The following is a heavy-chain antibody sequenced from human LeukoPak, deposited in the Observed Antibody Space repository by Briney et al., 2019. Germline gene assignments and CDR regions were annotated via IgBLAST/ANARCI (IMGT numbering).Heavy chain of an antibody. V-gene: IGHV4-34*01. CDR1: GGSFSGYY. CDR2: INHSGST. J-gene: IGHJ4*02. D-gene: IGHD5-18*01. CDR3: ASPGYSYGIDY. Sequence: MSSETLSFTCAVYGGSFSGYYWSWIRQPPGKGLEWIGEINHSGSTNYNPSLKSRVTISVDTSKNQFSLKLSSVTAADTAVYYCASPGYSYGIDYWGQGTLVTVSS.